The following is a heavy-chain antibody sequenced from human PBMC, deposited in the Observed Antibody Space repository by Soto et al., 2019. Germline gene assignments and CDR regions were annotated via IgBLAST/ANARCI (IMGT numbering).Heavy chain of an antibody. Sequence: SETLSLTCAVSGGSISSSNWWSWVRQPPGKGLEWIGEIYHSGSTNYNPSLKSRVTISVDKSKNQFSLKLSSVTAADTAVYYCARLSALTTVTISFDYWGQGTLVTVSS. CDR3: ARLSALTTVTISFDY. V-gene: IGHV4-4*02. CDR2: IYHSGST. CDR1: GGSISSSNW. J-gene: IGHJ4*02. D-gene: IGHD4-17*01.